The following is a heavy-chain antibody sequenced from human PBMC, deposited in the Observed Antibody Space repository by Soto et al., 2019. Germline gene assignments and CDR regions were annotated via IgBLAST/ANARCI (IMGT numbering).Heavy chain of an antibody. D-gene: IGHD6-13*01. CDR2: INHSGST. Sequence: KPSETLSLTCAVYGGSFSGYYWSWIRQPPGKGLEWIGEINHSGSTNYNPSLKSRVTISVDTSKNQFSLKLSSVTAADTAVYYCARDWFNRWGILTNSLNYYYGMDVWGQGTTVTVS. CDR1: GGSFSGYY. V-gene: IGHV4-34*01. J-gene: IGHJ6*01. CDR3: ARDWFNRWGILTNSLNYYYGMDV.